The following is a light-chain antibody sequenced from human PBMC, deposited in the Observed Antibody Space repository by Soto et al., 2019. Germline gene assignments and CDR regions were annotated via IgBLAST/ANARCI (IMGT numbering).Light chain of an antibody. J-gene: IGKJ1*01. CDR2: LGS. CDR3: MQALQTGWT. V-gene: IGKV2-28*01. CDR1: QSLLHSNGYNY. Sequence: DIVMTQSPLSLPVTPGEPGSISCRSSQSLLHSNGYNYLDWYLQKPGQSPQLLIYLGSNRASGVPDRFSGSGSGTDFTLNISRVEAEDVGVYYCMQALQTGWTFGQGTKVEIK.